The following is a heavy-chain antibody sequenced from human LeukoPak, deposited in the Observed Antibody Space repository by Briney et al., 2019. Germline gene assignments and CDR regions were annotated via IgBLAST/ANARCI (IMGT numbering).Heavy chain of an antibody. D-gene: IGHD6-13*01. Sequence: GASVKVSCKASGYTFTGYYMHWVRQASGQGLEWMGWINPNSGGTNYAQKFQGRVTMTRDTSISTAYMELSRLRSDDTAAYYCARDLRAAAGQYYFDYWGQGTLVTVSS. CDR1: GYTFTGYY. J-gene: IGHJ4*02. CDR3: ARDLRAAAGQYYFDY. V-gene: IGHV1-2*02. CDR2: INPNSGGT.